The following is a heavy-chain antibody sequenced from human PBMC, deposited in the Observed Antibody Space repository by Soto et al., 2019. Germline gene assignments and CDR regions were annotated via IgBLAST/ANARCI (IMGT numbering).Heavy chain of an antibody. V-gene: IGHV1-3*01. CDR3: VRRHVSATGIDWFDP. CDR1: GYTFTSYG. D-gene: IGHD6-13*01. CDR2: LNAANGDT. J-gene: IGHJ5*02. Sequence: ASVKVSCKASGYTFTSYGIHWVRQAPGQRLEWMGWLNAANGDTKYSPKFQGRVTITRDTSASTAYMELSSLRSEDTAVYYCVRRHVSATGIDWFDPWGQGTLVTASS.